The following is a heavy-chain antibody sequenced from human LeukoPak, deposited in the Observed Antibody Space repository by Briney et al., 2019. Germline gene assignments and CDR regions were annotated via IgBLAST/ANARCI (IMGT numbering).Heavy chain of an antibody. CDR1: GFTFSRYW. CDR3: ARDPYSSGWYKDAFDI. J-gene: IGHJ3*02. CDR2: IKPDGSER. D-gene: IGHD6-19*01. Sequence: GGSLRLSCAVSGFTFSRYWMSWIRQAPGKGLEWVANIKPDGSERDYGDSVKGRFTISRDNSKNTLYLQMNSLRAEDTAVYYCARDPYSSGWYKDAFDIWGQGTMVTVSS. V-gene: IGHV3-7*01.